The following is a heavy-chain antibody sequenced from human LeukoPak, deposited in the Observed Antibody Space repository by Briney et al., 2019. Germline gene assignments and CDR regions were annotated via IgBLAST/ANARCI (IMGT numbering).Heavy chain of an antibody. V-gene: IGHV4-4*07. J-gene: IGHJ4*02. D-gene: IGHD3-3*01. CDR3: ASQRVVTRYFDY. CDR2: IYTSGST. CDR1: GGSISSYY. Sequence: SETLPLTCTVSGGSISSYYWSWIRQPAGKGLEWVGRIYTSGSTNYNPSLKSRVTMSVDTSKNQFSLKLSSVTAADTAVYYCASQRVVTRYFDYWGQGTLVTVSS.